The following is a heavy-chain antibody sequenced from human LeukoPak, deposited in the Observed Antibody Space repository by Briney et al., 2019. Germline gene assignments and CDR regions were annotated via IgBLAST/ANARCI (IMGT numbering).Heavy chain of an antibody. CDR3: ATDKEDYYGSGSGSWFDP. D-gene: IGHD3-10*01. Sequence: ASVKVSCKVSGYTLTELSMHWVRQAPGKGLEWMGGFDPEDGETIYAQKFQGRVTMTEDTSTVTAYMELSSLRSEDTAVYYCATDKEDYYGSGSGSWFDPWGQGTLVTVSS. V-gene: IGHV1-24*01. CDR1: GYTLTELS. CDR2: FDPEDGET. J-gene: IGHJ5*02.